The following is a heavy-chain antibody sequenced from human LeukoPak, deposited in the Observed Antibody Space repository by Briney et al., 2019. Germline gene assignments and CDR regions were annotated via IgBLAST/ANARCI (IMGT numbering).Heavy chain of an antibody. CDR3: AKDMRGSAAANPRYDY. V-gene: IGHV3-9*01. CDR1: GFTFDDYA. CDR2: ISWNSGSI. Sequence: SLRLSCAASGFTFDDYAMHWGRQAPGKGLEWVSGISWNSGSIGYADSVKGRFTISRDNAKNSLYLQMNSLRAEDTALYYCAKDMRGSAAANPRYDYWGQGTLVTVSS. J-gene: IGHJ4*02. D-gene: IGHD6-13*01.